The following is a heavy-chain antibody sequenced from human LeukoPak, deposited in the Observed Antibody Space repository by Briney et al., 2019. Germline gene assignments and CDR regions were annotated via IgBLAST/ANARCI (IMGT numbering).Heavy chain of an antibody. Sequence: SETLSLTCTVSGGSISSSSYYWGWIRQPPGKGLEWIGSIYYSGSTYYNPSHKSRVTISVDTSKNQFSLKLSSVTAADTAVYYCARSLEWRSSGWFDPWGQGTLVTVSS. V-gene: IGHV4-39*07. J-gene: IGHJ5*02. CDR1: GGSISSSSYY. CDR2: IYYSGST. D-gene: IGHD3-3*01. CDR3: ARSLEWRSSGWFDP.